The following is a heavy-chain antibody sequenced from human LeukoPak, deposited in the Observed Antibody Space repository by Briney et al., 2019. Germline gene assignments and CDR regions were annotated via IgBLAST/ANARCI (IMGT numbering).Heavy chain of an antibody. V-gene: IGHV3-21*01. J-gene: IGHJ5*02. CDR1: GFTFGSYS. D-gene: IGHD3-10*01. Sequence: GGSLRLSCAASGFTFGSYSMNWVRQAPGKGLEWVSSISSSSSYIYYADSVKGRFTISRDNAKNSLYLQMNSLRAEDTAVYYCARDLSYYGSGSIASWGQGTLVTVSS. CDR3: ARDLSYYGSGSIAS. CDR2: ISSSSSYI.